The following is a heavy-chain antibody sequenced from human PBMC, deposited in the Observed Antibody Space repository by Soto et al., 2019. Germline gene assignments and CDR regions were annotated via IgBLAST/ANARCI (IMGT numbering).Heavy chain of an antibody. J-gene: IGHJ2*01. Sequence: QDQLVQSGAEVKKPGSSVKVSCKASGGTFSSHTFSWVRQAPGQGLEWMGRIIPALGTATYAQKFQGRVTITADESATPVYMELNSLISEDTAVYYCASPDFGDYWYFDLWGRGTLVTVSS. CDR1: GGTFSSHT. V-gene: IGHV1-69*08. CDR2: IIPALGTA. D-gene: IGHD4-17*01. CDR3: ASPDFGDYWYFDL.